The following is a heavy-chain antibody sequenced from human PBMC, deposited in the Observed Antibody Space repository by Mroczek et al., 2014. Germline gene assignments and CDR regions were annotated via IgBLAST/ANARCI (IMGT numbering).Heavy chain of an antibody. CDR1: GGSFSGYY. CDR3: ARYSVVAGAEIYYYGMDV. V-gene: IGHV4-34*01. D-gene: IGHD6-19*01. J-gene: IGHJ6*02. Sequence: QVQLQQSGAGLLKPSETLSLTCAVYGGSFSGYYWSWIRQPPGKGLEWIGEINHSGSTNYNPSLKSRVTISVDTSKNQFSLKLSSVTAADTAVYYCARYSVVAGAEIYYYGMDVWGQGTTVTVSS. CDR2: INHSGST.